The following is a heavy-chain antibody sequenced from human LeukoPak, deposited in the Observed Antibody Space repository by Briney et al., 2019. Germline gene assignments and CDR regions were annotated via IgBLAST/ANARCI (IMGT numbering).Heavy chain of an antibody. CDR2: IYYSGST. J-gene: IGHJ4*02. CDR3: ARAKSVVRKYYFDY. V-gene: IGHV4-59*01. D-gene: IGHD2-15*01. Sequence: SETLSLTCTVSGGSISSYYWSWIRQPPGKGLEWIGYIYYSGSTNYNPSLKSRVTISVDTSKNQFSLKLSSVTAADTAVYYCARAKSVVRKYYFDYWGQGTLVTVSS. CDR1: GGSISSYY.